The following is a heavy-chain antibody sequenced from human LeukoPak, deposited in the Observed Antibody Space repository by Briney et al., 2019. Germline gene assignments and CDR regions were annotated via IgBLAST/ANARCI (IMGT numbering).Heavy chain of an antibody. CDR1: GGSISSYY. V-gene: IGHV4-59*01. CDR3: ARISGVRGVIIQ. Sequence: PSETLSLTCTVSGGSISSYYWSWIRQPPGKGLEWIGYIYYSGSTNYNPSLKSRVTISVDTSKNQFSLKLSPVTAADTAVYYCARISGVRGVIIQWGEGTLVTVSS. D-gene: IGHD3-10*01. CDR2: IYYSGST. J-gene: IGHJ4*02.